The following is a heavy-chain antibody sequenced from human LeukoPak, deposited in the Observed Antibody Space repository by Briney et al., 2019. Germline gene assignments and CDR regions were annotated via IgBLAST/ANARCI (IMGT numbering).Heavy chain of an antibody. V-gene: IGHV1-2*02. CDR2: IHPRRGDT. CDR1: GYSFTAFY. J-gene: IGHJ4*02. Sequence: ASVKVSCKTSGYSFTAFYIHWVRQAPGQGLEWMGWIHPRRGDTNYAQKFQGRVTMTRDTSISTAYLDLSSLRSHDTAVYYCARDGDYGTGSYYRGCIDSWGQGTPVTVSP. D-gene: IGHD3-10*01. CDR3: ARDGDYGTGSYYRGCIDS.